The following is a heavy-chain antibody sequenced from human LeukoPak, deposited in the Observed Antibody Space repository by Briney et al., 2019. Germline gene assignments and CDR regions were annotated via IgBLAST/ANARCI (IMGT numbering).Heavy chain of an antibody. CDR1: GFTFSSYS. Sequence: PGGSLRLSCVASGFTFSSYSMNWVRQAPGKGLEWVSYISSSSSTIYYADSVKGRFTISRDNAKNSLYLQMNSLRAEDTAVYYCARGVLGSSWGNYYGMDVWGQGTTVTVSS. V-gene: IGHV3-48*04. D-gene: IGHD6-13*01. CDR3: ARGVLGSSWGNYYGMDV. CDR2: ISSSSSTI. J-gene: IGHJ6*02.